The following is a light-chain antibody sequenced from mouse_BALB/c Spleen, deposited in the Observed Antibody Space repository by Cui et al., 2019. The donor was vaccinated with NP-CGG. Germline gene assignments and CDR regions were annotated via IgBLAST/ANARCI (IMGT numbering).Light chain of an antibody. Sequence: QAVVTQESALTTSPGETITLTCRSSTAAVTTSNYANWVQEKPDHLFTGLIGGTNNRVPGVPARFSGSLIGDKAALTITGAQTEDEAIYFCALWYSNHWMFGGGTKLTVL. CDR3: ALWYSNHWM. V-gene: IGLV1*01. CDR2: GTN. CDR1: TAAVTTSNY. J-gene: IGLJ1*01.